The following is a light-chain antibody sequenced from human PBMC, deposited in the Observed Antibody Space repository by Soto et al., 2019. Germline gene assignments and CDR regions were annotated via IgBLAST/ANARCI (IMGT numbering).Light chain of an antibody. CDR2: EVR. J-gene: IGLJ1*01. CDR1: SSDVGGFDY. Sequence: QSALTQPASVSGSPGQSITISCTGTSSDVGGFDYVSWYQQHPGKAPKLLIYEVRNRPSGVSHRFSGSKSGNTASLTISGLQAEDEADYYCSSYRSTPTYAFGPGTKLTVL. V-gene: IGLV2-14*01. CDR3: SSYRSTPTYA.